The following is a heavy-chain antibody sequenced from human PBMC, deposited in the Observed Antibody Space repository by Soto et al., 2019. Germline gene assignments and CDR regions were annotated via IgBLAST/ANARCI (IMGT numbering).Heavy chain of an antibody. CDR2: ISSTTNYI. CDR3: ARESEDLASNFDY. Sequence: SLRLSCAASGFTFTRYSMNWVRQAPGKGLEWVSSISSTTNYIYYADSMKGRFTVSRDNAKNSVYLEMNSLSAEDTAVYYCARESEDLASNFDYWGQGTLVTVSS. V-gene: IGHV3-21*01. J-gene: IGHJ4*02. CDR1: GFTFTRYS.